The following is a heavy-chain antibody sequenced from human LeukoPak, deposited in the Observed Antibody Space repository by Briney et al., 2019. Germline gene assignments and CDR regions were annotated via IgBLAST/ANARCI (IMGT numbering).Heavy chain of an antibody. D-gene: IGHD3-22*01. Sequence: SETLSLTCTVSGGSISSYYWSWIRQPPGTGLEWIGYIYYSGSPNYNPSLKSRVTISVDTSKNQFSLKLSSVTPAETAVYYCARDSSGYYLDYWGQGTLVTVSS. CDR3: ARDSSGYYLDY. J-gene: IGHJ4*02. V-gene: IGHV4-59*01. CDR2: IYYSGSP. CDR1: GGSISSYY.